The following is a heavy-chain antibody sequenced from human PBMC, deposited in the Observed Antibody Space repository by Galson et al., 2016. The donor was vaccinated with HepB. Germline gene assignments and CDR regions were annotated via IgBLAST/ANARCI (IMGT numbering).Heavy chain of an antibody. CDR3: ARDSAGFGVVDY. Sequence: SLRLSCAASGFTFSTCTMHWVRQAPGKRLEGVALISYDGNNNYYADSVKGRFTISRDNSKNTLYLQTNSLRGEDTAVYFCARDSAGFGVVDYWGQGTLVTVSA. CDR1: GFTFSTCT. D-gene: IGHD3-3*01. CDR2: ISYDGNNN. J-gene: IGHJ4*02. V-gene: IGHV3-30*04.